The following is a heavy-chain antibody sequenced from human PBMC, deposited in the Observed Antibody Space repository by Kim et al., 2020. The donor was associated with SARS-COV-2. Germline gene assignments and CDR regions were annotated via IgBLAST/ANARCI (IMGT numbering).Heavy chain of an antibody. CDR2: ISYDGSNK. Sequence: GGSLRLSCAASGFTFSSYGMHWVRQAPGKGLEWVAVISYDGSNKYYADSVKGRFTISRDNSKNTLYLQMNSLRAEDTAVYYCAKDVVGYCSGGSCYTPNHWGQGTLVTVSS. J-gene: IGHJ5*02. CDR1: GFTFSSYG. D-gene: IGHD2-15*01. CDR3: AKDVVGYCSGGSCYTPNH. V-gene: IGHV3-30*18.